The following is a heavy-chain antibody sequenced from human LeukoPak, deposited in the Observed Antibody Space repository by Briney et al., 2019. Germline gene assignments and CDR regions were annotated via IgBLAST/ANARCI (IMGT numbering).Heavy chain of an antibody. CDR3: AKHSMDYGDYVGEDY. D-gene: IGHD4-17*01. CDR1: GFTFSSYA. Sequence: GGSLRFSCAASGFTFSSYAMNWVRQAPGKGLEWVSSISSSSSYIYYADSVKGRFTISRDNAKNSLYLQMNSLRAEDTAVYYCAKHSMDYGDYVGEDYWGQGTLVTVSS. CDR2: ISSSSSYI. V-gene: IGHV3-21*01. J-gene: IGHJ4*02.